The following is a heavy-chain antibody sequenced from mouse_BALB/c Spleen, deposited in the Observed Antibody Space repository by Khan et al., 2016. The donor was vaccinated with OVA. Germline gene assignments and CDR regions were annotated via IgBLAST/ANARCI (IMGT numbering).Heavy chain of an antibody. J-gene: IGHJ3*01. V-gene: IGHV5-6-5*01. CDR2: ISSGGST. CDR1: GFTFSNYA. CDR3: ARDYWFDY. Sequence: EVELVESGGGLVKPGGSLKVSCAASGFTFSNYAMSWVRQTPEKRLEWVASISSGGSTYYPDSVKGRFTISRDNSRNILYLQMSNLRSEDTAMYYCARDYWFDYWGQGTLVTVSA.